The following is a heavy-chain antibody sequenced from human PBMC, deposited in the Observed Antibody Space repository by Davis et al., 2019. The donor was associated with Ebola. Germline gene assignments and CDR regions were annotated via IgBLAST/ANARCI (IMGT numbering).Heavy chain of an antibody. D-gene: IGHD1-26*01. CDR3: ARAGGSYPYYFDY. CDR2: INAGNGNT. CDR1: GYTFTSYA. V-gene: IGHV1-3*01. J-gene: IGHJ4*02. Sequence: AASVKVSCKASGYTFTSYAMHWVRQAPGQRLEWMGWINAGNGNTKYSQKFQGSVTITRDTSASTAYMELSSLRSEDTAVYYCARAGGSYPYYFDYWGQGTLVTVSS.